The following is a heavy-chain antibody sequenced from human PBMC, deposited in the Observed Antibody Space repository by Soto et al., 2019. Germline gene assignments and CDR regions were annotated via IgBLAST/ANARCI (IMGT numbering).Heavy chain of an antibody. J-gene: IGHJ6*02. CDR1: GYTFTSYD. CDR3: AREGVRGMDV. Sequence: QVQLVQSGAEVKKPGASVKVSCKASGYTFTSYDINWVRQATGQGLEWMGWRNPNSGNTGDAQTFQGRVAMTRNTFLSTAYMELSSLRSEDTAVYSCAREGVRGMDVWGQGTTVTVSS. CDR2: RNPNSGNT. D-gene: IGHD3-16*01. V-gene: IGHV1-8*01.